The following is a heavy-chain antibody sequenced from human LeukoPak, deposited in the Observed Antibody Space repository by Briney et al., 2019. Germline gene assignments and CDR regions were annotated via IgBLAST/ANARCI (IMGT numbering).Heavy chain of an antibody. CDR2: IYYSGST. J-gene: IGHJ6*02. CDR1: GGSISSYY. CDR3: ARARSYCDFWSPMDV. Sequence: SETLSLTCTVSGGSISSYYWSWIRQPPGKGLEWIGYIYYSGSTNYNPSLKSRVTISVDTSKNQFSLKLSSVTAADTAVYYCARARSYCDFWSPMDVWGQGTTVTVSS. D-gene: IGHD3-3*01. V-gene: IGHV4-59*01.